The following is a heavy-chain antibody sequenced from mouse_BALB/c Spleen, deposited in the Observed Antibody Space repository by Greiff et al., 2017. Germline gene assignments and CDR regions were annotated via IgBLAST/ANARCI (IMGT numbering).Heavy chain of an antibody. V-gene: IGHV1-7*01. CDR3: ARGDYRSFAY. CDR2: INPSTGYT. D-gene: IGHD2-14*01. J-gene: IGHJ3*01. CDR1: GYTFTSYW. Sequence: VQLQESGAELAKPGASVKMSCKASGYTFTSYWMHWVKQRPGQGLEWIGYINPSTGYTEYNQKFKDKATLTADKSSSTAYMQLSSLTSEDSAVYYCARGDYRSFAYWGQGTLVTVSA.